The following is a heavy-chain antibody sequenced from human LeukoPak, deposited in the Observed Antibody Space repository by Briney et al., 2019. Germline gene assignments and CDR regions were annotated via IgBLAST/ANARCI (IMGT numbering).Heavy chain of an antibody. D-gene: IGHD3-22*01. CDR3: AGDGYHYDSSGYYSLDY. J-gene: IGHJ4*02. CDR1: GASISGWY. Sequence: SVTLSLTCTVSGASISGWYWSWIRQPAGKGLEWIGRIYSSGTTNYNPSLKSRVTMSVDTSNNQFSLRLSSVTAADTAVYYCAGDGYHYDSSGYYSLDYWGQGTLVTVSS. V-gene: IGHV4-4*07. CDR2: IYSSGTT.